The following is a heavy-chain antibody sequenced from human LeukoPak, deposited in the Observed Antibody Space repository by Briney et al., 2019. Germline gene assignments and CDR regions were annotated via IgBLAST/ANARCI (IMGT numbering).Heavy chain of an antibody. CDR1: GFIFSSYG. V-gene: IGHV3-23*01. Sequence: GGSLRPSCAASGFIFSSYGMSWVRQAPGKGLEWVSTIDGGGGTTFYADSVKGRFTISRDNSKNTLYLQMNSLRAEDTAVYYCAKDVGHWGQGTLVTVSS. J-gene: IGHJ4*02. CDR2: IDGGGGTT. CDR3: AKDVGH. D-gene: IGHD3-16*01.